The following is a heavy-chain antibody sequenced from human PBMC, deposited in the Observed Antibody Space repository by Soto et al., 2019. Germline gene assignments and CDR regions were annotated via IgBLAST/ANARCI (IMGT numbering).Heavy chain of an antibody. CDR3: ARGGVSTRTFDY. D-gene: IGHD3-3*01. J-gene: IGHJ4*02. CDR2: IYPSDSDT. CDR1: GYNFAGYW. V-gene: IGHV5-51*01. Sequence: GESLKISCQGSGYNFAGYWIAWVRQMPGKGLELMGIIYPSDSDTRYRPSFQGQVTISADKSISSAYLQWSSLRASDTAMYYCARGGVSTRTFDYWGQGTPVTVSS.